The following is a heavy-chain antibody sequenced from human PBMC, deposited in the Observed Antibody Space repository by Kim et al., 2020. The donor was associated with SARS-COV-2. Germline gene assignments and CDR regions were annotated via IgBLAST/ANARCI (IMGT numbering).Heavy chain of an antibody. Sequence: SETLSLTCTVSGGSISSGSYYWSWIRQPAGKGLEWIGRIYTSGSTNYNPSLKSRVTISVDTSKNQFSLKLSSVTAADTAVYYCARTPYDYVWGSYQLYYYGMDVWGQGTTVTVSS. CDR3: ARTPYDYVWGSYQLYYYGMDV. V-gene: IGHV4-61*02. J-gene: IGHJ6*02. CDR2: IYTSGST. D-gene: IGHD3-16*02. CDR1: GGSISSGSYY.